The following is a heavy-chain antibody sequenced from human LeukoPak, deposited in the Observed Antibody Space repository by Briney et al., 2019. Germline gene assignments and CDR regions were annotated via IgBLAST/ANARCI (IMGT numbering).Heavy chain of an antibody. J-gene: IGHJ4*02. V-gene: IGHV3-23*01. CDR2: ISGSGGST. D-gene: IGHD4-11*01. CDR1: GFTFSSYA. CDR3: AKAGFTVTNYFGS. Sequence: GGSLRLSCAASGFTFSSYAMSWVRQAPGKGLEWVSAISGSGGSTYSTDSVKGRFTISRDNSKNTLYLQMNSLRVEDTAVYYCAKAGFTVTNYFGSWGQGTLVTVSS.